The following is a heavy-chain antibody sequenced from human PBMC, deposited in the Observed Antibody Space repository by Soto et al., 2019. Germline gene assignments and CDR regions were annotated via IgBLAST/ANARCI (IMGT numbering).Heavy chain of an antibody. D-gene: IGHD2-15*01. Sequence: SETLSLTCTVSGGFGNYYWGWFRQPPGKGLEWIGSIHKIGSTYYSPSLKSRLNLSADMSKNQLSLRLRSVAAADTAVYYCARQGSCSGDNSFSFLYSFDMWGQGTMVTVSS. V-gene: IGHV4-39*01. CDR3: ARQGSCSGDNSFSFLYSFDM. CDR1: GGFGNYY. CDR2: IHKIGST. J-gene: IGHJ3*02.